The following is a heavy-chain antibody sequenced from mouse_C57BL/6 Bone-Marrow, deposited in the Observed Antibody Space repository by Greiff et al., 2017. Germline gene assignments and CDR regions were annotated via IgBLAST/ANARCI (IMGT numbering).Heavy chain of an antibody. V-gene: IGHV14-2*01. CDR3: ARSRCYWYFDV. J-gene: IGHJ1*03. CDR2: IDPEDGET. CDR1: GFNIKDYY. D-gene: IGHD3-3*01. Sequence: VQLQQSGAELVKPGASVKLSCTASGFNIKDYYMHWVKQRTEQGLEWIGRIDPEDGETTSAPKFQGKATITADTSANTAYLQRSSLTSEYTAVYYCARSRCYWYFDVWGTGTTVTVSA.